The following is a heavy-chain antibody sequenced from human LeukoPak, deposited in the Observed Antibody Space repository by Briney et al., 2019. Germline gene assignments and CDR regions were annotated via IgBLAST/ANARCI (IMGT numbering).Heavy chain of an antibody. V-gene: IGHV4-34*01. CDR1: GGSFSGYY. CDR2: INHSGST. CDR3: ARGKVCPRYYYYYMDV. Sequence: PSETLSLTCAVYGGSFSGYYWSWIRQPPGKGLEWIGEINHSGSTNYNPSLKSRVTISVDTSKNQFSLKLSSVTAADTAVYYCARGKVCPRYYYYYMDVWGKGTTVTVSS. J-gene: IGHJ6*03. D-gene: IGHD3-16*01.